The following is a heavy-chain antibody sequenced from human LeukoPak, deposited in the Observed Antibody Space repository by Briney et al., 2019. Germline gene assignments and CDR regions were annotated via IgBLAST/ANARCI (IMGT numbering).Heavy chain of an antibody. J-gene: IGHJ3*02. D-gene: IGHD5-24*01. Sequence: GESLKISCKGSGYSFTSYWIGWVRQMPGKGLEWIGIIYPGDSDTRYSPSFQGQVTISADKSISTAYLQWSSLKASDTAMYYGARGIRDGYHFDAFGIWGQGTMVTVSS. CDR2: IYPGDSDT. CDR1: GYSFTSYW. CDR3: ARGIRDGYHFDAFGI. V-gene: IGHV5-51*01.